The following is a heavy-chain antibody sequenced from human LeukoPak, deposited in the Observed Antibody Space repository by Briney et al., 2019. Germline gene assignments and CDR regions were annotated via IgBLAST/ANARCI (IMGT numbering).Heavy chain of an antibody. CDR1: GFTFSSYE. D-gene: IGHD5-12*01. J-gene: IGHJ4*02. Sequence: GGSLRLPCAASGFTFSSYEMNWVRQAPGKGLAWVSYISSSGSTIYYADSVKGRFTISRDNSKNTLYLQMNSLRAEDTAVYYCAKDRAPWLPGDYWGQGTLVTVSS. V-gene: IGHV3-48*03. CDR3: AKDRAPWLPGDY. CDR2: ISSSGSTI.